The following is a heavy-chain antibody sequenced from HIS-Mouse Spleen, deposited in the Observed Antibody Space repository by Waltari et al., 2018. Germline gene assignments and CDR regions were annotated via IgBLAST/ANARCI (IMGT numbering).Heavy chain of an antibody. CDR2: IYYSWST. CDR3: AREIPYSSSWYDWYFDL. Sequence: QLQLQESGPGLVKPSETLSLTCTVSGGSISSSSYYWGWIRQPPGKGLEWIGSIYYSWSTYSNPALKSRGTISVDTSKNQFSLKLSSVTAADTAVYYCAREIPYSSSWYDWYFDLWGRGTLVTVSS. J-gene: IGHJ2*01. CDR1: GGSISSSSYY. V-gene: IGHV4-39*07. D-gene: IGHD6-13*01.